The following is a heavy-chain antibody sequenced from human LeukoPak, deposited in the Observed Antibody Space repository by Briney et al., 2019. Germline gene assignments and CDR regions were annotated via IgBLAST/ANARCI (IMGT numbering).Heavy chain of an antibody. Sequence: SETLSLTCTVSGVFISSGGYYWSWIRQHPGKGLEWIGYIYYSGSTYYNPSLKSRVTISVDTSKNQFSLKLSSVTAADTAVYYCAIVEYYYDSSGYYGYAFDIWGQGTMVTVSS. D-gene: IGHD3-22*01. CDR3: AIVEYYYDSSGYYGYAFDI. CDR1: GVFISSGGYY. V-gene: IGHV4-31*03. CDR2: IYYSGST. J-gene: IGHJ3*02.